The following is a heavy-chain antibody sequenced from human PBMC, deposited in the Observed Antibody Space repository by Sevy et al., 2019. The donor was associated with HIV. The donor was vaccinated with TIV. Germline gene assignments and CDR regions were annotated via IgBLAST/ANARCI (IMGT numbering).Heavy chain of an antibody. Sequence: GGSLRLSCAASGFSFSRSPMHWVRQAPGKGLEWVAVMSYNGNKKYNGDSVKGRFTISRDDFKNTLTLQMNSLRTEDTAVYYCAREGGLSGGVIVSYGMDVWGQGITVTVSS. V-gene: IGHV3-30*04. D-gene: IGHD3-16*02. CDR3: AREGGLSGGVIVSYGMDV. CDR2: MSYNGNKK. J-gene: IGHJ6*02. CDR1: GFSFSRSP.